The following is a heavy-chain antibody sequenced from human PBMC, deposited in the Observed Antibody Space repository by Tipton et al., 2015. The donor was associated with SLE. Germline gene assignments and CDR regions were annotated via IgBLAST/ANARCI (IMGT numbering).Heavy chain of an antibody. CDR2: IKQDGSEK. V-gene: IGHV3-7*05. CDR1: GFTFSSYW. D-gene: IGHD6-6*01. CDR3: AREYSSSSGGYFDY. Sequence: SLRLSCAASGFTFSSYWMSWVRQAPGKGLEWVANIKQDGSEKYYVDSVKGRFTISRDNAKNSLYLQMNSLRAEDTAVYYCAREYSSSSGGYFDYWGQGTLVTVSS. J-gene: IGHJ4*02.